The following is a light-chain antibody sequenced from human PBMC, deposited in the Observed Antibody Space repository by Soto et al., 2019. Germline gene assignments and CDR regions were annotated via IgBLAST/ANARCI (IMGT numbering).Light chain of an antibody. Sequence: IVLTQSPATLSLSPGERATLSCGASQSVSSSYLAWYQQKPGQAPRLLIYGASSRATGIPDRFSGSGSGTDLTLTISRLEPEDFAVYFCQQYSDLPMTFGQGTRLEIK. J-gene: IGKJ5*01. CDR1: QSVSSSY. CDR2: GAS. V-gene: IGKV3-20*01. CDR3: QQYSDLPMT.